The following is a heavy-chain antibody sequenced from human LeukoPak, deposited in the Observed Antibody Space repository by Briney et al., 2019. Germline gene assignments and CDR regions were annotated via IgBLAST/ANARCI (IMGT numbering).Heavy chain of an antibody. V-gene: IGHV3-30*04. CDR1: GFTFSSYA. J-gene: IGHJ4*02. D-gene: IGHD2-2*01. Sequence: GGSLRLSCAASGFTFSSYAMHWVRQAPGKGLEWVAVISYDGSNKYYADSVKGRFTISRDNSKNTLYLQMNSLRAEDTAVYYCARDTDIVVVPAVTAFDYWGQGTLVTVSS. CDR2: ISYDGSNK. CDR3: ARDTDIVVVPAVTAFDY.